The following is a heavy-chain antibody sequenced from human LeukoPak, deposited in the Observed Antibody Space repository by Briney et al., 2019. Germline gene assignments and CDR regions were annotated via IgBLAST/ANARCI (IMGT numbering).Heavy chain of an antibody. J-gene: IGHJ3*02. D-gene: IGHD3-16*01. Sequence: SETLSLTCTVFGGSINTYWGWIRQPPGKGLEWSGSIYYTGSTYYNPSLKSRLTISVDTANNQFSLKLTSVTAADTAVYSCARHRESRGLKIFDIWGQGTMVTVSS. CDR3: ARHRESRGLKIFDI. V-gene: IGHV4-39*01. CDR2: IYYTGST. CDR1: GGSINTY.